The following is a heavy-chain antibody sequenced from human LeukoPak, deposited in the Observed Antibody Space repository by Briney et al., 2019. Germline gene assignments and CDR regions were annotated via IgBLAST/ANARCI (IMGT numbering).Heavy chain of an antibody. J-gene: IGHJ4*02. Sequence: PGGSLRLSCAASGFTFSSYAMSWVRQAPGKGLEWVSAISGSGGSTYYADSVKGRFTISRDNSKNTLYLQMNSLRAEDTAVYYCAKGQSQYSSSWYASDYWGQGTLVSVSS. CDR3: AKGQSQYSSSWYASDY. V-gene: IGHV3-23*01. CDR2: ISGSGGST. D-gene: IGHD6-13*01. CDR1: GFTFSSYA.